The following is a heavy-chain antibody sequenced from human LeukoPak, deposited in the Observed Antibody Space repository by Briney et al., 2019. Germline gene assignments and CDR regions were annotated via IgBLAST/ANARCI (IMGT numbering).Heavy chain of an antibody. J-gene: IGHJ4*02. V-gene: IGHV3-48*03. Sequence: GGSLRLSCAASGFTFSSYEMNWVRQAPGKGLEWVSYISSSGSTIYYADSVKGRYTISRDNAKNSLYLQMNSLRAEDTAVYYCARVGGSSGWYHRPGGPYELDYWGQGTLVTVSS. CDR1: GFTFSSYE. D-gene: IGHD6-19*01. CDR2: ISSSGSTI. CDR3: ARVGGSSGWYHRPGGPYELDY.